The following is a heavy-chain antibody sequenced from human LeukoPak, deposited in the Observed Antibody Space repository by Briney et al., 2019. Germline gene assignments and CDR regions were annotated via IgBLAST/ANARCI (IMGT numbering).Heavy chain of an antibody. CDR1: GFTFNNYG. CDR3: AELGITMIGGV. V-gene: IGHV3-30*02. J-gene: IGHJ6*04. CDR2: IRSDASNK. Sequence: GGSLRLSCAASGFTFNNYGMHWVRQAPGKGLEWVAFIRSDASNKYYADSVKGRFTISRDNAKNSLYLQMNSLRAEDTAVYYCAELGITMIGGVWGKGTTVTISS. D-gene: IGHD3-10*02.